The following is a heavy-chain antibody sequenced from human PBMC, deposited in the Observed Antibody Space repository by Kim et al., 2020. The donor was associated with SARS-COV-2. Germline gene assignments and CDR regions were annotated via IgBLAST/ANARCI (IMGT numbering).Heavy chain of an antibody. D-gene: IGHD7-27*01. J-gene: IGHJ4*02. CDR2: INPNSGGT. CDR3: ARDRLDWGFLFDY. V-gene: IGHV1-2*06. CDR1: GYTFTGYY. Sequence: ASVKVSCKASGYTFTGYYMHWVRQAPGQGLEWMGRINPNSGGTNYAQKFQGRVTMTRDTSISTAYMELSRLRSDDTAVYYCARDRLDWGFLFDYWGQGTLVTVSS.